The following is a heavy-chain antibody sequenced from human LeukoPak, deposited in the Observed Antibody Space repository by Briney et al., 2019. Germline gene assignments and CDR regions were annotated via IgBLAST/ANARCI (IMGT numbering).Heavy chain of an antibody. Sequence: ASVKVSCKASGYTFTSYHMHWVRQAPGQGLEWMGIINPSGGSTSYAQKSQGRVTMTRDTSTSTVYMELSSLRSEDTAVYYCARAKSFRAYSSSSLENFDYWGQGTLVTVSS. D-gene: IGHD6-6*01. V-gene: IGHV1-46*01. CDR2: INPSGGST. CDR1: GYTFTSYH. J-gene: IGHJ4*02. CDR3: ARAKSFRAYSSSSLENFDY.